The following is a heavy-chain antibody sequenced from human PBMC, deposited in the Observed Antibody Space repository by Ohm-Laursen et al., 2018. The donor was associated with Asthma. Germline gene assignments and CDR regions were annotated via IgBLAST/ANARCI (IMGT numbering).Heavy chain of an antibody. CDR2: ISSSSRYI. CDR1: GFTFSSYG. Sequence: SLRLSCAASGFTFSSYGMHWVRQAPGKGLEWVSSISSSSRYIYYADSMKGRVSISRDNAKNSLYLQMNSLRAEDTAVYYCAKGGSSSGSYYNVISGMYYFDYWGQGTLVTVSS. CDR3: AKGGSSSGSYYNVISGMYYFDY. V-gene: IGHV3-21*04. D-gene: IGHD3-10*01. J-gene: IGHJ4*02.